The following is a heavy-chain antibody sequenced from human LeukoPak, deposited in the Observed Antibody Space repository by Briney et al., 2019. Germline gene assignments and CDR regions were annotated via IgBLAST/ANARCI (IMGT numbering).Heavy chain of an antibody. D-gene: IGHD6-6*01. J-gene: IGHJ6*03. Sequence: TGGSLRLSCAASGFTVSSNYMSWVRQAPGKGLEWVSVIYSGGSTYYADSVKGRFTISRDNSKNTLYLQMNSLRAEDTAVYYCAREESSSYYYYYYMDVWGKGTTVTVSS. V-gene: IGHV3-53*01. CDR2: IYSGGST. CDR3: AREESSSYYYYYYMDV. CDR1: GFTVSSNY.